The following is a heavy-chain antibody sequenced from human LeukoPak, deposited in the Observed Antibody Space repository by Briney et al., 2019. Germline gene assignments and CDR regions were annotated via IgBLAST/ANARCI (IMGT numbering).Heavy chain of an antibody. CDR3: ARANDYGGNSGDFDY. CDR2: IYPGDSDT. J-gene: IGHJ4*02. V-gene: IGHV5-51*01. CDR1: GYSFTSYW. Sequence: GESLKISCKGSGYSFTSYWIGWVRQMPGKGLEWMGIIYPGDSDTRYSPSFQGQVTISADKSISTAYLQWSSLKASDTAIYYCARANDYGGNSGDFDYWGQGTLVTVSS. D-gene: IGHD4-23*01.